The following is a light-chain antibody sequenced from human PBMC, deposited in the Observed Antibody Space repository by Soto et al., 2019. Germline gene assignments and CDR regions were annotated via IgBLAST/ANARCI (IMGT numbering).Light chain of an antibody. CDR2: DVS. V-gene: IGLV2-14*02. J-gene: IGLJ3*02. CDR1: SSDVGAYNL. CDR3: SSYTNTSTLV. Sequence: QSALTQPASVSGSPGQSITISCTGTSSDVGAYNLVSWYQQHPGRAPKLFIFDVSNRPSGVSNRFSGSKSGNTASLTISGRQAEDEAFYYCSSYTNTSTLVFGGGTKLTVL.